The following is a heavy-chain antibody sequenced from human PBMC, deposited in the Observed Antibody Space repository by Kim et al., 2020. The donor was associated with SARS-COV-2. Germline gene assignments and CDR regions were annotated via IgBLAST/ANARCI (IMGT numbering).Heavy chain of an antibody. D-gene: IGHD6-25*01. CDR3: ARQLAATPFYFDD. Sequence: GESLKISCKGSGYSFKNYWICWVRQTPGKGLEWMGIIYPDDSDTRYSPSFRGQVTISVDKSTSTASRQWSRLRPSDTAIYYWARQLAATPFYFDDWGLGTLVTVTS. V-gene: IGHV5-51*01. CDR2: IYPDDSDT. J-gene: IGHJ4*02. CDR1: GYSFKNYW.